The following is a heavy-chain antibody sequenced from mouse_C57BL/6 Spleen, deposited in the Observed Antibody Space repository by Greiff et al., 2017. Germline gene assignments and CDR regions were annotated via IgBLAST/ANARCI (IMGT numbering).Heavy chain of an antibody. D-gene: IGHD2-3*01. CDR1: GYTFTDYY. J-gene: IGHJ3*01. V-gene: IGHV1-26*01. CDR3: ARKKDGYISC. Sequence: VQLLQSGPELVKPGASVKISCKASGYTFTDYYMNWVKQSPGKSLEWIGDINPNNGGTSYNQTVKGKATLTVDKSSSTAYLELRSLTSEHSAGYYCARKKDGYISCWGQGSNVTVAS. CDR2: INPNNGGT.